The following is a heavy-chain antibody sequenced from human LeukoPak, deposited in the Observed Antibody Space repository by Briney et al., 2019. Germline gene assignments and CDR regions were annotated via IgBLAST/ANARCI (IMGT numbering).Heavy chain of an antibody. CDR3: ARGGYSSSWFD. CDR1: GGSISSSSYY. V-gene: IGHV4-39*01. D-gene: IGHD6-13*01. Sequence: PSETLSLTCTVSGGSISSSSYYWGWIRQPPGKGLEWIGSIYYSGSTYYNPSLKSRVTISVDTSKNQFSLKLSSVTAADTAVYYCARGGYSSSWFDWGQGTLVTVSS. CDR2: IYYSGST. J-gene: IGHJ4*02.